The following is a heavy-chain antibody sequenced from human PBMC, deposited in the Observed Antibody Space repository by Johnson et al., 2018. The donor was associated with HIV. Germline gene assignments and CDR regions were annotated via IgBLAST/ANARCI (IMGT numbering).Heavy chain of an antibody. CDR2: IKQDGSEK. V-gene: IGHV3-7*05. J-gene: IGHJ3*02. CDR3: AKDRLAAAGTGLVAFDI. D-gene: IGHD6-13*01. Sequence: VQLVESGGGLVQPGGSLRLSCAASGFTFSSYWMSWVRQAPGKGLEWVANIKQDGSEKYYVDSVKGRFTISRDNAKNSLYLQMNSLRAEDTALYYCAKDRLAAAGTGLVAFDIWGQGTMVTVSS. CDR1: GFTFSSYW.